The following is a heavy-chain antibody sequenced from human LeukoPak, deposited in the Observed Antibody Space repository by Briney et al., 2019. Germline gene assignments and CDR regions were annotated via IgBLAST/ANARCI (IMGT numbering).Heavy chain of an antibody. V-gene: IGHV3-48*02. CDR3: ARAEDCSSTSCPRAFDI. CDR2: ISSDSGTL. J-gene: IGHJ3*02. D-gene: IGHD2-2*01. CDR1: GFTFSAYH. Sequence: GGSLRLSCASSGFTFSAYHMNWVRQAPGKGLEWISFISSDSGTLYYADSVKGRFTISRDNAANSLYLQMNNLRDEDTAVYYCARAEDCSSTSCPRAFDIWGQGTMATVSS.